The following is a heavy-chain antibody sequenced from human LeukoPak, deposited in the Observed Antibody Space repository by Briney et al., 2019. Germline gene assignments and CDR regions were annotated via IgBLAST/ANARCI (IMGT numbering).Heavy chain of an antibody. CDR1: GFTFSDYY. CDR2: ISSSGSTI. V-gene: IGHV3-11*01. J-gene: IGHJ4*02. Sequence: GGSLRLSCAASGFTFSDYYMSWIRQAPGKGLEWVSYISSSGSTIYYADSVKGRFTISRDNAKNSLYLQMNSLRAEDTAVYYCARVFGYYYASGNPLGYWGQGTLVTVSS. D-gene: IGHD3-10*01. CDR3: ARVFGYYYASGNPLGY.